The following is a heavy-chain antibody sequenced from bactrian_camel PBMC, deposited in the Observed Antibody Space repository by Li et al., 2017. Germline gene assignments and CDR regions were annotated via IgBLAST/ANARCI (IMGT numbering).Heavy chain of an antibody. J-gene: IGHJ4*01. CDR3: VADQNYCYLQYAYST. V-gene: IGHV3S6*01. CDR1: GFTFSSWW. Sequence: HVQLVESGGGLVQPGGSLRLSCAASGFTFSSWWMHWFRRVPGKGLEWVSSIYNRIRTAYYDPSVKGRFTISQDEAKNTIYLQMNDLQPEDTAVYYCVADQNYCYLQYAYSTWGQGTQVTVS. D-gene: IGHD2*01. CDR2: IYNRIRTA.